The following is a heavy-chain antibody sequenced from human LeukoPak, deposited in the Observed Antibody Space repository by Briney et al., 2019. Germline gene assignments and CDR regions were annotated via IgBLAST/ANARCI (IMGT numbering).Heavy chain of an antibody. CDR3: ARESSMTLVVTDAFDI. D-gene: IGHD4-23*01. CDR1: GGSISSYY. J-gene: IGHJ3*02. V-gene: IGHV4-59*01. CDR2: IYYSGST. Sequence: SETLSLTCTVSGGSISSYYWSWIRQPPGKGLEWSGYIYYSGSTNYNPSLKSRVTTSVDTSKNQFSLKLSSVTASDTAVYYSARESSMTLVVTDAFDIWGQGTMVTVSS.